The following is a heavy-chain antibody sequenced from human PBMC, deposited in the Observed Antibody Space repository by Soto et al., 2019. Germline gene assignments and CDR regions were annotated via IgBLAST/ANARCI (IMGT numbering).Heavy chain of an antibody. V-gene: IGHV3-66*01. CDR2: IYSGGST. J-gene: IGHJ3*02. CDR1: GFTVSSNY. CDR3: AKDGETSGYDSDDAFDI. D-gene: IGHD5-12*01. Sequence: GGSLRLSCAASGFTVSSNYMSWVRQAPGKGLEWVSVIYSGGSTYYADSVKGRFTISRDNSKNTLYLQMNSLRAEDTAVYYCAKDGETSGYDSDDAFDIWGQGTMVTVSS.